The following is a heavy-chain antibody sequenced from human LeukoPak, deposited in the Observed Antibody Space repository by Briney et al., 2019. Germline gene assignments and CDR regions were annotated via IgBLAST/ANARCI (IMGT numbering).Heavy chain of an antibody. J-gene: IGHJ4*02. CDR3: AKVGAYIVGVPGHFDY. CDR1: GFTVSSNY. D-gene: IGHD1-26*01. CDR2: IYSGGST. V-gene: IGHV3-53*01. Sequence: GGSLRLSCAASGFTVSSNYMSWVRQAPGKGLEWVSVIYSGGSTYYADSVKGRFTISRDNSKNTLYLQVNSLRAEDTAVYYCAKVGAYIVGVPGHFDYWGQGTLVTVSS.